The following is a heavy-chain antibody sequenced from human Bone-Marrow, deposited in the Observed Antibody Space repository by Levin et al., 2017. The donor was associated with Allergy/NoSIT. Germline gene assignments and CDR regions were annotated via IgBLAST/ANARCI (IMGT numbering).Heavy chain of an antibody. CDR2: INGDGGST. V-gene: IGHV3-43*01. CDR1: GFTFEDYT. CDR3: AKQLAAHTVVFDY. D-gene: IGHD3-3*02. Sequence: GESLKISCGASGFTFEDYTMHWVRQAPGKGLEWICLINGDGGSTFYADSVKGRFTISRDNSRNSLELQMNSLRTEDTALYYCAKQLAAHTVVFDYWGQGTLVTVSA. J-gene: IGHJ4*02.